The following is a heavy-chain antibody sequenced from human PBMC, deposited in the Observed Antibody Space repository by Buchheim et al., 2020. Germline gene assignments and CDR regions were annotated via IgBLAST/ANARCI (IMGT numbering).Heavy chain of an antibody. CDR1: GFTFSSYA. Sequence: EIQLVESGGDLVQPGGSLRLSCAASGFTFSSYAMNWVRQAPGKGLEWVSYISSSGSTIYYADSVKGRFTISRDNAKNSLYLQMNSLRAEDTAVYYCARDRGDFWSGYYSYYGMDVWGQGTT. V-gene: IGHV3-48*03. D-gene: IGHD3-3*01. CDR3: ARDRGDFWSGYYSYYGMDV. CDR2: ISSSGSTI. J-gene: IGHJ6*02.